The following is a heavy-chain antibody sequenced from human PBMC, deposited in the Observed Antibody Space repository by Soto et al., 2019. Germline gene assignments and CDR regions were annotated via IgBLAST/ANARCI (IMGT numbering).Heavy chain of an antibody. D-gene: IGHD1-7*01. Sequence: GGSLRLSCAASGFTFSNAWMNWVRQAPGKGLEWVGRIKSKTDGGTTDYAAPVKGRFTISRDDSKNTLYLQMNSLKTEDTAVYYCTTVPTGTTFGYYYYGMDVWGQGTTVTVSS. CDR1: GFTFSNAW. CDR2: IKSKTDGGTT. CDR3: TTVPTGTTFGYYYYGMDV. J-gene: IGHJ6*02. V-gene: IGHV3-15*07.